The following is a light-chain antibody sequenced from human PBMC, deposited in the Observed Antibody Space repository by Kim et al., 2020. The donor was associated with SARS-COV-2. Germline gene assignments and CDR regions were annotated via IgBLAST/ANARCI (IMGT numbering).Light chain of an antibody. CDR3: QAWDSSTRV. CDR1: KLGDKY. J-gene: IGLJ1*01. V-gene: IGLV3-1*01. Sequence: SVSPGQTASITCSGDKLGDKYACWYQQKPGQSPLLVIYQDSKRPSGIPERFSGSNSGNTATLTISGTQAMDEADYYCQAWDSSTRVFGTGTKLTVL. CDR2: QDS.